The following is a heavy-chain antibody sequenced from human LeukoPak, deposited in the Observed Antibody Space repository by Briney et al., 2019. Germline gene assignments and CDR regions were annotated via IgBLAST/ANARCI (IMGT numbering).Heavy chain of an antibody. CDR3: ASPKEDSDYYFDY. Sequence: SVKVSCKASGGTFRNYAISWVRQAPGQGLEWMGGIIPLFGRAEYAQRLQGRVTITADESTSTAYLELSILRSEDTAVYYCASPKEDSDYYFDYWGQGTLVTVSS. J-gene: IGHJ4*02. CDR1: GGTFRNYA. V-gene: IGHV1-69*01. D-gene: IGHD4-11*01. CDR2: IIPLFGRA.